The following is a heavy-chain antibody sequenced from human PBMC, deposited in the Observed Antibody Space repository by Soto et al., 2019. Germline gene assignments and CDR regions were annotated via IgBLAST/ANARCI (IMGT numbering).Heavy chain of an antibody. J-gene: IGHJ4*02. D-gene: IGHD3-22*01. Sequence: ASVKVSCKVSGSTLTELSMHWVRQAPGKGLEWMGGFDPEDGETIYAQKFQGRVTMTEDTSTDTAYMELSSLRSEDTAVYYCATATALYYYDSSGYYPGVDYWGQGTLVTVSS. CDR3: ATATALYYYDSSGYYPGVDY. CDR2: FDPEDGET. CDR1: GSTLTELS. V-gene: IGHV1-24*01.